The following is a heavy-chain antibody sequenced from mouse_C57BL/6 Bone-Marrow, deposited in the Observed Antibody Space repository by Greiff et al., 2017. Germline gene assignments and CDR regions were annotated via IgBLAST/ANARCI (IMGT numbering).Heavy chain of an antibody. D-gene: IGHD1-1*01. J-gene: IGHJ3*01. CDR3: TTLDYGSSQ. CDR1: GFNIKDDY. Sequence: EVQLQQSGAELVRPGASVKLSCTASGFNIKDDYMHWVKQRPEQGLEWIGWIDPENGDTEYASKFQGKATITADPSSNTAYLQLSSLTSEDTAVNYCTTLDYGSSQGGQGTLVTVSA. CDR2: IDPENGDT. V-gene: IGHV14-4*01.